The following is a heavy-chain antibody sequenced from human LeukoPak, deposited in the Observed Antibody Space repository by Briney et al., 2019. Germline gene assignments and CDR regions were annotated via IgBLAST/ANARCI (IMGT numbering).Heavy chain of an antibody. D-gene: IGHD3-3*01. Sequence: SETLSLTCTVSGGSVSSGSYYWSWIRQPPGKGLEWIGEINHSGSTNYNPSLKSRVTISVDTSKNQFSLKLSSVTAADTAVYYCAINDFWSGYYPFDYWGQGTLVTVSS. CDR3: AINDFWSGYYPFDY. CDR1: GGSVSSGSYY. CDR2: INHSGST. V-gene: IGHV4-39*07. J-gene: IGHJ4*02.